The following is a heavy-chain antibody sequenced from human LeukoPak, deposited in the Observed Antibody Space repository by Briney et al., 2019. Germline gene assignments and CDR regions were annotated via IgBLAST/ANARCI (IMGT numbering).Heavy chain of an antibody. V-gene: IGHV3-30*18. Sequence: GGSLRLSCVASGFILSDYGMHWVRQLPGKGLEWVAVIAYDGSYQYYADSVKGRFTISRDDSKNTLYLHMNSLRAEDTAVYYCANSPDGAFDYWGQGTLVTVSS. J-gene: IGHJ4*02. CDR3: ANSPDGAFDY. CDR1: GFILSDYG. CDR2: IAYDGSYQ.